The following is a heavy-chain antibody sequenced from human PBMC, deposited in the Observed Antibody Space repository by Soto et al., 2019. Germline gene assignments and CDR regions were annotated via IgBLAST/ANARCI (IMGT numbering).Heavy chain of an antibody. CDR1: GFTFSTYW. J-gene: IGHJ4*02. V-gene: IGHV3-7*03. Sequence: EVQLVDSGGDLVQPGGSLRLSCAASGFTFSTYWMSWVRQAPGKGLEWVANIDPDGSQKYYVDSVKGRFTISRDNAKNSLYLQMNSLRAEDTAVYYCARDMGTSGAYGYWGQGNLVTVSS. CDR3: ARDMGTSGAYGY. D-gene: IGHD1-26*01. CDR2: IDPDGSQK.